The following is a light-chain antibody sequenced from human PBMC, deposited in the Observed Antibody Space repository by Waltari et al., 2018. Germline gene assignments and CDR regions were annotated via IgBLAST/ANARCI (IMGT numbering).Light chain of an antibody. CDR1: SSNIGAGYD. V-gene: IGLV1-40*01. CDR2: GDS. Sequence: QSVLTQPPSVSGAPGQRITISCTGSSSNIGAGYDVHWYQPFPGTAPKLPFFGDSHRPPGVPDRFAGSKSGTSASLAITGLQAEDEADYYCQSFDSSLIADVIFGGGTKLTVL. CDR3: QSFDSSLIADVI. J-gene: IGLJ2*01.